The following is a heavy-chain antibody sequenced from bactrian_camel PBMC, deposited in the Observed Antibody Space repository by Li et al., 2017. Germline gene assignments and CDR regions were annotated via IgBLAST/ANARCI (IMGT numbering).Heavy chain of an antibody. CDR2: IDRDLNT. D-gene: IGHD5*01. CDR1: ENIHTSDC. CDR3: AAGSINVNYPIRDRF. Sequence: HVQLVESGGGSVQAGGSLRLSCVTSENIHTSDCAAWFRQGPGKQLEAVARIDRDLNTNYDDSVKGRFTISQDNTENTLFLHMNSLNSEDTAMYYCAAGSINVNYPIRDRFWGQGTQVTVS. V-gene: IGHV3S53*01. J-gene: IGHJ4*01.